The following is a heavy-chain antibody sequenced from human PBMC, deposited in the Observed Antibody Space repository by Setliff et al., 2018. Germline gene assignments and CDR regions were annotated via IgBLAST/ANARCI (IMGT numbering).Heavy chain of an antibody. CDR1: GFTFSSYA. Sequence: PAGTLRLSCAASGFTFSSYAMSWIRQPPGKGLEWVSAISGSGGSTYYADSVKGRFTISRDNSKNTLYLQMNSPRAEDTAVYYCAKGPPSSGTYGGYFQHWGQGTLVTV. CDR3: AKGPPSSGTYGGYFQH. V-gene: IGHV3-23*01. D-gene: IGHD1-26*01. J-gene: IGHJ1*01. CDR2: ISGSGGST.